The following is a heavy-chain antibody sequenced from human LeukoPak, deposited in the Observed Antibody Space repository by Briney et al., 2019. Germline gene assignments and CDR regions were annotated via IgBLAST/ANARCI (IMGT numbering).Heavy chain of an antibody. CDR3: ARDGWELLQHYFDF. CDR1: GFTFSSYE. CDR2: ISTSGSLI. V-gene: IGHV3-48*03. D-gene: IGHD1-26*01. J-gene: IGHJ4*02. Sequence: GGSLRLSCAASGFTFSSYEMNWVRQAPGKGLEWVSYISTSGSLIYYADSVKGRFTISRDNAKNSLYLQMNSLRAEDTAVYYCARDGWELLQHYFDFWGQGTLVTVSS.